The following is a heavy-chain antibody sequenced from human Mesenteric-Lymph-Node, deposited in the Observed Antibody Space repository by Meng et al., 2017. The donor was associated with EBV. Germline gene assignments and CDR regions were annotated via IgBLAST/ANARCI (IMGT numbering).Heavy chain of an antibody. J-gene: IGHJ4*02. CDR1: GASISSDNW. V-gene: IGHV4-4*03. D-gene: IGHD3-10*01. CDR3: ARFQRFGDFD. Sequence: QLHLSGAGPSLVKPPGTLALTCAVSGASISSDNWWSWVRQPPGKGLEWIGEIYHSGSTNYNPSLKSRVTISVDKSKRQFSLKLTSVTAADTAVYHCARFQRFGDFDWGQGILVTVSS. CDR2: IYHSGST.